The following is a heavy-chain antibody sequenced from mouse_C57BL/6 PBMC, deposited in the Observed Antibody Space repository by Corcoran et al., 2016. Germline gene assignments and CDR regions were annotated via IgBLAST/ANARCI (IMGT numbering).Heavy chain of an antibody. CDR3: ARSGPDENWYFDV. D-gene: IGHD3-1*01. CDR1: GDTFTDYY. J-gene: IGHJ1*03. Sequence: EVQLQQSGPVLVKPGASVKMSCKASGDTFTDYYMNWVKQSHGKSLEWIGVINPYNGGTSYNQKFKGKATLTVDKSSSTAYMELNSLTSEDSAVYYCARSGPDENWYFDVWGTGTTVTVSS. V-gene: IGHV1-19*01. CDR2: INPYNGGT.